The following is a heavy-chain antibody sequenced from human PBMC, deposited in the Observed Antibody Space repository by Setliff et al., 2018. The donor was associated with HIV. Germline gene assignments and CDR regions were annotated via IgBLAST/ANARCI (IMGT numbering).Heavy chain of an antibody. V-gene: IGHV1-18*01. Sequence: ASVKVSRKASGYTFTSYGIGWVRQAPGQGLEWMGWISPYNGHTNYAQKLQGRVTMTTDTSTSTTYMELTSLRSDDTAVYYCARWSCGRATCYDSPYNWFDPWGQGTLVTVSS. CDR3: ARWSCGRATCYDSPYNWFDP. D-gene: IGHD2-2*01. J-gene: IGHJ5*02. CDR1: GYTFTSYG. CDR2: ISPYNGHT.